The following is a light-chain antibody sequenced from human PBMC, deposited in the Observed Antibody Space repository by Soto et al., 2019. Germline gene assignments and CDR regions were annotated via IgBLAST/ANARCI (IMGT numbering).Light chain of an antibody. Sequence: EIVMTQSPATLSVSPVEIATLSCMASQSVSSNLAWYQQTPGQAPRLLIYGASTRATIPARFSGSGSGTEFTLTIRSLQSEDFAVYYCQQYNNWPPWKCGQGTKGDIK. CDR3: QQYNNWPPWK. V-gene: IGKV3-15*01. CDR1: QSVSSN. CDR2: GAS. J-gene: IGKJ1*01.